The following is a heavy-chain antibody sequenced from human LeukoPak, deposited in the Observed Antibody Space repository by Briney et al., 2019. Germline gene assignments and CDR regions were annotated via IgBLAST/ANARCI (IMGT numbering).Heavy chain of an antibody. CDR2: IYYSGST. Sequence: PSETLSLTCSVSGGSITTSRYYWGWIRQPPEKGLEWIGSIYYSGSTYYNPSLKSRVSISVDTSKNQFSLRLNSPTATDTAVYYCARHHAHYFYYMAVWGKGTTVIVSS. CDR1: GGSITTSRYY. J-gene: IGHJ6*03. V-gene: IGHV4-39*01. CDR3: ARHHAHYFYYMAV.